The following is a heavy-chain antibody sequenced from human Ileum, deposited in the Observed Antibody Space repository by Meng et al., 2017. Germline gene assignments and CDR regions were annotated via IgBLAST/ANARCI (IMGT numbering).Heavy chain of an antibody. CDR2: IYHGGST. J-gene: IGHJ3*02. V-gene: IGHV4-4*02. Sequence: SETLSLTCVVSGGSITNTNWWSCVRQPPGKGLEWIGQIYHGGSTNYNPSLKSRVTISVDESKNQFSLKLSSVTAADTAVYYCVRNGFGLNAFDIWGQGTVVTVSS. CDR1: GGSITNTNW. D-gene: IGHD3-10*01. CDR3: VRNGFGLNAFDI.